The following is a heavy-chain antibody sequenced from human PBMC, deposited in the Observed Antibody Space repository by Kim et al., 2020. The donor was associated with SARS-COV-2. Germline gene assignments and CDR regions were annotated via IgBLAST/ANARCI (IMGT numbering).Heavy chain of an antibody. V-gene: IGHV4-31*03. D-gene: IGHD3-10*01. CDR3: TRAHYGSGSYYNDNWF. CDR1: GGSISSGGYY. J-gene: IGHJ5*01. CDR2: IYRSGTT. Sequence: SETLSLTCTVSGGSISSGGYYWSWIRQHPGKGLEWIGYIYRSGTTYYNPSLKSRVTISVDTSKNQFSLKLNSVTAADTAMYYCTRAHYGSGSYYNDNWF.